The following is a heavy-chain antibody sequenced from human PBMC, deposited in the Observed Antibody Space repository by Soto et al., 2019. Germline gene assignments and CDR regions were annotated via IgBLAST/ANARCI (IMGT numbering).Heavy chain of an antibody. J-gene: IGHJ4*02. CDR3: SKSNRQLVRGYYFDY. CDR1: GFTFSSYA. D-gene: IGHD6-6*01. CDR2: ISGSGGST. V-gene: IGHV3-23*01. Sequence: EVQLLESGGGLVQPGGSLRLSCAASGFTFSSYAMSWVRQAPGKGLEWVSAISGSGGSTYYADSVKGRFTISRDNSKNTLYLQMNSLRAEDTAVYDCSKSNRQLVRGYYFDYWGQGTLVTVSS.